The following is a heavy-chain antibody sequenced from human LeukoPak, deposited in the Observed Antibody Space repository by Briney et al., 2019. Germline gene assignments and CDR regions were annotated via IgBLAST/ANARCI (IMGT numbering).Heavy chain of an antibody. J-gene: IGHJ4*02. CDR3: ARVMITFGGVID. CDR2: IYSGGST. Sequence: GGSLRLSCAASGFTVSSNYMSWVRQAPGKGLEWVSVIYSGGSTYYADSVKGRFTISRDNSKNTLYLQMNSLRAEDTAVYYCARVMITFGGVIDWGQGTLVTASS. CDR1: GFTVSSNY. V-gene: IGHV3-66*01. D-gene: IGHD3-16*02.